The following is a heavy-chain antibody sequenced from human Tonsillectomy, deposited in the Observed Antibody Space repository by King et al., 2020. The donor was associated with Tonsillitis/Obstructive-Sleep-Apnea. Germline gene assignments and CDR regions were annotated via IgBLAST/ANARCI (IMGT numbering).Heavy chain of an antibody. J-gene: IGHJ4*02. CDR1: GYTFTTYA. CDR3: ARAYDYYDSSGYYFDY. D-gene: IGHD3-22*01. CDR2: INAGSGNT. Sequence: QLVQSGAEVKKPGASVKVSCKASGYTFTTYAMHWVRQAPGQRLEWMGWINAGSGNTKYSQKFQGRGTITRDTSPSTAYMELSSLRSEDTAVYYCARAYDYYDSSGYYFDYWGQGTLVTVSS. V-gene: IGHV1-3*01.